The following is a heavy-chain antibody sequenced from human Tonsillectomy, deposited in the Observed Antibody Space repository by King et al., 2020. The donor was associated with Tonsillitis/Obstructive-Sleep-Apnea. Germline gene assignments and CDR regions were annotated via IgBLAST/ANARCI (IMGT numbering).Heavy chain of an antibody. J-gene: IGHJ4*02. CDR1: GGSFSGYY. Sequence: VQLQQWGAGLLKPSETLSLTCAVYGGSFSGYYWSWIRQPPGKGLEWIGEINHSGSTNYNPSLKSRVTISVDTSKNQFSLKLSSVTAADTAVYYCARSHEGRLLDYWGQGTLVTVSS. V-gene: IGHV4-34*01. D-gene: IGHD2-21*02. CDR3: ARSHEGRLLDY. CDR2: INHSGST.